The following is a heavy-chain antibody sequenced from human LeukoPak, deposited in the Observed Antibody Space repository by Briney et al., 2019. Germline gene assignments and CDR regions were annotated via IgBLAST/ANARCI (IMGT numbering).Heavy chain of an antibody. D-gene: IGHD1-26*01. J-gene: IGHJ5*02. CDR1: GGSISSSGYY. CDR3: AGHEYSGSYYGLSWFDP. CDR2: IYYSGST. Sequence: SETLSLTCTVSGGSISSSGYYWGWIRQPPGKGLEWIASIYYSGSTYYNPSLKSRVTISVDTSKNQLSLKLSPLTAADTAVYYCAGHEYSGSYYGLSWFDPWGQGTLVIVSS. V-gene: IGHV4-39*01.